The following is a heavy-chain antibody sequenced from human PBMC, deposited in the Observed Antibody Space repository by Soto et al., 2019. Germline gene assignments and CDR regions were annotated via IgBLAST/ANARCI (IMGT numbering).Heavy chain of an antibody. V-gene: IGHV3-74*01. CDR2: INSDGSST. CDR1: GVTFGSYW. Sequence: GGSPRLSCAASGVTFGSYWMHWVRQAPGKGLVWVSRINSDGSSTSYADSVKGRFTISRDNAKNTLYLQMNSLRAEDTAVYYCARDDVDGSGNYYTYAWGQGPLGTGSS. D-gene: IGHD3-10*01. J-gene: IGHJ4*02. CDR3: ARDDVDGSGNYYTYA.